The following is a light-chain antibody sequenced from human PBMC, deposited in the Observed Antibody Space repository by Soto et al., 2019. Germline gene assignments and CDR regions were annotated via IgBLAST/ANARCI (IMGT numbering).Light chain of an antibody. Sequence: EIVMTQSPATLSVSPGERATHSCRASQSVSSSLAWYQHKPGQAPRLLMYGAYNRATGVPARFSGSGSGTEFTLTISSLQSEDFAVHYCQQYIDWPRTFGQGTTVEIK. V-gene: IGKV3-15*01. CDR1: QSVSSS. CDR3: QQYIDWPRT. CDR2: GAY. J-gene: IGKJ1*01.